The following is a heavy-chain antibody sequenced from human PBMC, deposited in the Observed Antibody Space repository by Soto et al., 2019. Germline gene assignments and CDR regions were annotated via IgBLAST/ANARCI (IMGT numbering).Heavy chain of an antibody. D-gene: IGHD2-21*02. Sequence: QVQLQESGPGLVKPSQTLSLTCTVSGGSISSGDYYWSWIRQHPGKGLEWIGYIYYSGSTYYNPSRKSRVTRTVDTPKNPFSLKLNSVTAADTAVYYCARGGLAYCGGDCYSTGGEGYFDLWGRGTLVTVSS. V-gene: IGHV4-31*03. CDR3: ARGGLAYCGGDCYSTGGEGYFDL. CDR1: GGSISSGDYY. CDR2: IYYSGST. J-gene: IGHJ2*01.